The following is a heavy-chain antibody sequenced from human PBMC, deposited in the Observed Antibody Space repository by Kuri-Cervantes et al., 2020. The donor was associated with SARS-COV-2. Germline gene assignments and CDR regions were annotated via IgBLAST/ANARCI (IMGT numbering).Heavy chain of an antibody. V-gene: IGHV3-30*02. J-gene: IGHJ4*02. D-gene: IGHD1-26*01. CDR2: IRYDGSNK. CDR3: AKDVYSGSYCSYFDY. Sequence: GESLKISCAASGFTFSNAWMSWVRQAPGKGLEWVAFIRYDGSNKYYADSVKGRFTISRDNSKNTLYLQMNSLRAEDTAVYYCAKDVYSGSYCSYFDYWGQGTLVTVSS. CDR1: GFTFSNAW.